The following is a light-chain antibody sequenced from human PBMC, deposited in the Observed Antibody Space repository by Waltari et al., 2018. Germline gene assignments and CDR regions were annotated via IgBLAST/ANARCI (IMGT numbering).Light chain of an antibody. Sequence: DIQMTQSPSSLSASVGDRVTITCRASQRISTYLNWYQQKPGKDPKPLIYAASVLQSGVPSRFSGSGAGTCFTLTICSVQPEYFATHYCQQSYSMPDGVTFGQGTRLEIK. J-gene: IGKJ5*01. CDR2: AAS. CDR1: QRISTY. CDR3: QQSYSMPDGVT. V-gene: IGKV1-39*01.